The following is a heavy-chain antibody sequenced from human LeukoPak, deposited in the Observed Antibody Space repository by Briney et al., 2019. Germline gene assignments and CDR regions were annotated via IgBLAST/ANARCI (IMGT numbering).Heavy chain of an antibody. Sequence: SETLSLTCTVSGYSISSGYYWGWLRQPPGKGLEWTGSIYHSRSTYYNPSLKSRVTISVDTSKNPFSLKLSSVTAADTAVYYCARADTAMVTWYWGQGTLFTVSS. D-gene: IGHD5-18*01. J-gene: IGHJ4*02. V-gene: IGHV4-38-2*02. CDR2: IYHSRST. CDR3: ARADTAMVTWY. CDR1: GYSISSGYY.